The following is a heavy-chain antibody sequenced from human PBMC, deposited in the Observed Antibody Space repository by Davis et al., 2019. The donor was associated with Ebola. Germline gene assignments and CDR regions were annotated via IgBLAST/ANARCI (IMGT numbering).Heavy chain of an antibody. Sequence: AASVKVSCKASGGTFSSYAISWVRQAPGQGLEWMGRIIPIPGIANYAQKFQGRVTITADKSTSKAYMELSSLRSEDTAVYYCARDGYSSGWYAGIDYWGQGTLVTVSS. V-gene: IGHV1-69*04. D-gene: IGHD6-19*01. CDR1: GGTFSSYA. CDR3: ARDGYSSGWYAGIDY. J-gene: IGHJ4*02. CDR2: IIPIPGIA.